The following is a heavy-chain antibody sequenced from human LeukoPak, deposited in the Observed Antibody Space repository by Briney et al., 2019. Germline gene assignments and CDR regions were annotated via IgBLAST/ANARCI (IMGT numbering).Heavy chain of an antibody. V-gene: IGHV3-30*04. CDR1: GFTFSDYS. CDR3: ARDQIYGATFDY. CDR2: ISDDGRNK. D-gene: IGHD4-17*01. Sequence: GRSLRLSCAASGFTFSDYSMHWVRQAPGKGLEWVTLISDDGRNKNYADSVKGRFTISRDDSRNTLYLQMISLRVEDTAVYYCARDQIYGATFDYWGQGTLVTVYS. J-gene: IGHJ4*02.